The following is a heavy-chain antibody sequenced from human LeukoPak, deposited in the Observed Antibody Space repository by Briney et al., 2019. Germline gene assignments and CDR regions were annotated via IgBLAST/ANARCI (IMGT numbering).Heavy chain of an antibody. V-gene: IGHV4-59*01. CDR3: ARDYSGYEFDY. CDR1: GGSISSYY. CDR2: IYYSGST. D-gene: IGHD5-12*01. Sequence: PSETLSLTCTVSGGSISSYYWSWIRQPPGKGLEWIGYIYYSGSTNYNPSLKSRVTLSADTSKNQFSLKLNSVTAADSAIYYCARDYSGYEFDYWGQGTLVTVSS. J-gene: IGHJ4*02.